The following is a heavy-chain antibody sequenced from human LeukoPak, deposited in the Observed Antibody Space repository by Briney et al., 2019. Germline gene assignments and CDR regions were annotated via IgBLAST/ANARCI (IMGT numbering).Heavy chain of an antibody. D-gene: IGHD7-27*01. CDR2: TYYESKWKN. Sequence: SQTLSLTCAISGASVSSNNIAWNWIRQSPSRGLEWLGRTYYESKWKNDYALSVKSRIIIAPDTSKNQFSLQLNSVTPEDTAVYFCVSYNWGAGRSFEIWGHGTVVIVS. V-gene: IGHV6-1*01. CDR3: VSYNWGAGRSFEI. CDR1: GASVSSNNIA. J-gene: IGHJ3*02.